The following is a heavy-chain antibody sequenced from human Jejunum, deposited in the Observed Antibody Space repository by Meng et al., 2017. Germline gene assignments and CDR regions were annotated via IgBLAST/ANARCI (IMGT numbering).Heavy chain of an antibody. V-gene: IGHV3-23*01. Sequence: GESLKISCAASGFTFSSHAMNWVRQAPGRGLEWVSGISGSGGRTDYEDSVKGRFTTSRDNSNNMLYLQMSSLRAEDTAIYYCAKRRRDGDNSEIDSWGQGTLVTVSS. CDR1: GFTFSSHA. D-gene: IGHD5-24*01. CDR2: ISGSGGRT. J-gene: IGHJ4*02. CDR3: AKRRRDGDNSEIDS.